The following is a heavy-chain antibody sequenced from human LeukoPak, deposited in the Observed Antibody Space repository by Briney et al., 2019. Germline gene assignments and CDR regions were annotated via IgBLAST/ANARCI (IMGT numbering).Heavy chain of an antibody. V-gene: IGHV3-48*03. J-gene: IGHJ5*02. CDR1: GFTFSSYE. CDR3: ARDFSGQQLNWFDP. CDR2: ISSSGSTI. D-gene: IGHD6-13*01. Sequence: PGGSLRLSCAASGFTFSSYEMNWVRQAPGKGLEWVSYISSSGSTIYYADSVKGRFTISRDNAKYSLYLQMNSLRAEDTAVYYCARDFSGQQLNWFDPWGQGTLVTVSS.